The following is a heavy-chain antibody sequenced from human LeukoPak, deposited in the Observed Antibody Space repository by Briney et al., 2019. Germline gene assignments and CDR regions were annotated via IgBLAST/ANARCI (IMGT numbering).Heavy chain of an antibody. CDR3: AKSETYYDFWSGYYPPDY. V-gene: IGHV3-23*01. CDR2: ISGSGGST. J-gene: IGHJ4*02. Sequence: PGGSLRLSCAASGFTFSSYAMSWVRQAPGKGLEWVSAISGSGGSTYYADSVKGRFTISRDNSKNTLYLQMNSLRAEDTAVYYCAKSETYYDFWSGYYPPDYWGQGTLVTVSS. D-gene: IGHD3-3*01. CDR1: GFTFSSYA.